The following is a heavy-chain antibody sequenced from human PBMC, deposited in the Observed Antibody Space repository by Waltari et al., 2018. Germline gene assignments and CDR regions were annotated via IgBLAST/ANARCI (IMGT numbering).Heavy chain of an antibody. J-gene: IGHJ6*03. V-gene: IGHV1-2*02. Sequence: QVQLVQSGAEVKNPGASVKVSCQASGYNFNGHYIHWVRQAPGKGLEWLGWINSNTGGTTYAQKFQGRVTMTRAASITTVYMELSSLRSDDTAVYYCARDGSGSYWYYMDVWGKGTTVTISS. CDR1: GYNFNGHY. CDR3: ARDGSGSYWYYMDV. D-gene: IGHD3-10*01. CDR2: INSNTGGT.